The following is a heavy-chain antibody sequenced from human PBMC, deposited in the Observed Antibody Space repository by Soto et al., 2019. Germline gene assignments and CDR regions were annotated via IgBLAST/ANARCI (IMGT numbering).Heavy chain of an antibody. J-gene: IGHJ4*02. CDR1: GFTFSNYP. CDR2: ISGGGDRT. V-gene: IGHV3-23*01. Sequence: EVQVSESGGGLVQPGGSLRLSCATSGFTFSNYPMNWVRQAPGKGLEWVSGISGGGDRTYYADSVKGRFPIFRDNSKNSVSLRLNSLRVEDTAVYYCARRVWGQGTLVTVSS. CDR3: ARRV.